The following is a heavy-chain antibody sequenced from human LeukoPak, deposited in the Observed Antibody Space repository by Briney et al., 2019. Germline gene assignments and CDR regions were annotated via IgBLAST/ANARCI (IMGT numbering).Heavy chain of an antibody. CDR2: ISYDGSNK. CDR3: ARDLGRYNWNYDFDY. Sequence: GGSLRLSCAASGFTFSSYAMHWVRQAPGKGLDWVAVISYDGSNKYYADSVKGRFTISRDNSKNTLYLQMNSLRAEDTAVYYCARDLGRYNWNYDFDYWGQGTLVTVSS. CDR1: GFTFSSYA. D-gene: IGHD1-7*01. J-gene: IGHJ4*02. V-gene: IGHV3-30-3*01.